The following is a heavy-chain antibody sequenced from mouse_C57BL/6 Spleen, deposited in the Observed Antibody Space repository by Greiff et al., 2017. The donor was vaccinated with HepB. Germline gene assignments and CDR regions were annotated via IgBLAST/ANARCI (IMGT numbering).Heavy chain of an antibody. CDR1: GYTFTDYN. Sequence: VQLKQSGPELVKPGASVKMSCKASGYTFTDYNMHWVKQSHGKSLEWIGYINPNNGGTSYNQKFKGKATLTVNKSSSTAYMELRSLTSEDSAVYYCARGIYHPWFDYWGQGTTLTVSS. CDR2: INPNNGGT. J-gene: IGHJ2*01. V-gene: IGHV1-22*01. CDR3: ARGIYHPWFDY.